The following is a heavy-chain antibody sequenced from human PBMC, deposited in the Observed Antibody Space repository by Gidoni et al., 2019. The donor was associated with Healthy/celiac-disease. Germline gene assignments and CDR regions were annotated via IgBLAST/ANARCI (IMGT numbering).Heavy chain of an antibody. V-gene: IGHV1-69*01. CDR1: GSTFSSYA. Sequence: QVQLVQSGAEVKKPGSSVTVSCKASGSTFSSYAISWVRQAPGQGLEWMGGIIPIFGTANYAQKFQGRVKITADESTSTAYMELSNLRSEDTAVYYCARSLSSRGYYYGMDVWGQGTTVTVSS. J-gene: IGHJ6*02. CDR3: ARSLSSRGYYYGMDV. D-gene: IGHD2-15*01. CDR2: IIPIFGTA.